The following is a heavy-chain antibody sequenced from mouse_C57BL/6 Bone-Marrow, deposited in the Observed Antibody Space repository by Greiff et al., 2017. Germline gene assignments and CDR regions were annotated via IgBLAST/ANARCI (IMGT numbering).Heavy chain of an antibody. CDR2: IDPSDSYT. D-gene: IGHD1-2*01. Sequence: VQLQQPGAELVMPGASVKLSCKASGYTFTSYWMHWVKQRPGQGLEWIGEIDPSDSYTNYNQKFKGKSTLTVDKSSSTAYMQLSSLTSEDSAVYYCASERKRRQNFFAYWGQGTLVTVSA. J-gene: IGHJ3*01. CDR3: ASERKRRQNFFAY. V-gene: IGHV1-69*01. CDR1: GYTFTSYW.